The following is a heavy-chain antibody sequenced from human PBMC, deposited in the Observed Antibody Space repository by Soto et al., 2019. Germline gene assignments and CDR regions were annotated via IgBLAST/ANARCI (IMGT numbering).Heavy chain of an antibody. CDR1: GGSISSSNYY. V-gene: IGHV4-39*01. J-gene: IGHJ4*02. CDR2: VYYSGTM. CDR3: VRFEEYYDVLTGRPSYYFDA. Sequence: QLQLQESGPGLVKTSETLSLTCTVSGGSISSSNYYWGWIRQPPGKGLEWVGSVYYSGTMHKNPSFKSRVTIFVDTSKNQFSLSLSSATAADTAVYYCVRFEEYYDVLTGRPSYYFDAWGQGTLVTVSS. D-gene: IGHD3-9*01.